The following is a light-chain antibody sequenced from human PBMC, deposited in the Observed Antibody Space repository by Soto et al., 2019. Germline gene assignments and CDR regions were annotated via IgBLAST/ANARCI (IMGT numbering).Light chain of an antibody. CDR2: DVT. Sequence: QSALTQPASVSGSPGQAITISCAGTSSDVGGYDYVSWYQQHPGKAPKLMIYDVTIRPSGISDRFSGSRSGNTASLTISGLQAGDEAYYYCRSYTIRYTGVFGGGTKLTV. V-gene: IGLV2-14*03. CDR1: SSDVGGYDY. CDR3: RSYTIRYTGV. J-gene: IGLJ3*02.